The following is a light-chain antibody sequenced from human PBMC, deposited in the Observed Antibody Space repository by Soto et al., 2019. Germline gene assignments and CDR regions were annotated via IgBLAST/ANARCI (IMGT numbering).Light chain of an antibody. CDR3: SSYAATVYV. Sequence: QSVLTQPPSASGSPGQSVTISCTGTSSDVGGYNFVSWFQQHPGKVPKLIMYEVSKRPSGVPDRFSGSKSGNTASLTVSGLQADDEADYYCSSYAATVYVFGTGTKVTDL. V-gene: IGLV2-8*01. CDR2: EVS. J-gene: IGLJ1*01. CDR1: SSDVGGYNF.